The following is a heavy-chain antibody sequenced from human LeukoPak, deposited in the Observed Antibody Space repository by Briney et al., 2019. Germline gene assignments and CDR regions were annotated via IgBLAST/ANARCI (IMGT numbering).Heavy chain of an antibody. Sequence: GGSLRLSCAASGFTFSDCYMSWIRQAPGKGLEWVSYISSSGSTIYYADSVKGRFTISRDNAKNSLYLQMNSLRAEDTAVYYCARDFRIAVAGTSRYYYDSSGVYWGQGTLVTVSS. J-gene: IGHJ4*02. CDR3: ARDFRIAVAGTSRYYYDSSGVY. D-gene: IGHD3-22*01. V-gene: IGHV3-11*01. CDR1: GFTFSDCY. CDR2: ISSSGSTI.